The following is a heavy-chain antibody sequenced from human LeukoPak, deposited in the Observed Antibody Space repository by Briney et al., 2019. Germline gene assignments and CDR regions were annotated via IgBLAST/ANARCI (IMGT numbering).Heavy chain of an antibody. Sequence: GRSLRLSCAASGFTFSSYDMHWVRQAPGKGLEWVAVIWYDGSNKYYADSVKGRFTISRDNSKNTLYLQMNSLRAEDTAVYYCARDQGRDSSGWYVYWGQGTLVTVSS. CDR2: IWYDGSNK. V-gene: IGHV3-33*01. J-gene: IGHJ4*02. CDR3: ARDQGRDSSGWYVY. D-gene: IGHD6-19*01. CDR1: GFTFSSYD.